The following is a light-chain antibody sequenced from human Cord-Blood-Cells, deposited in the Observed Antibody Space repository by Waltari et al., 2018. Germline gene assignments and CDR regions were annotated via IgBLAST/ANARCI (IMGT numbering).Light chain of an antibody. J-gene: IGKJ3*01. CDR2: WAS. V-gene: IGKV4-1*01. CDR3: QQYFT. CDR1: QSVLYSSNNKNY. Sequence: DIVMTQSPDSLAVSLGERATINCKSSQSVLYSSNNKNYLAWYQQKPGQPPKLLIYWASTRESGVPDRFSGSGSGTDFTLTISSPQAEDVAVYYCQQYFTFGPGTKVDIK.